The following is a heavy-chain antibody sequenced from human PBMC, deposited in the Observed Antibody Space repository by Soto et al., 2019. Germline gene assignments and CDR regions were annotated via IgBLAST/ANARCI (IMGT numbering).Heavy chain of an antibody. J-gene: IGHJ4*02. CDR3: AKDEGNYYDSSGYSFQFDY. D-gene: IGHD3-22*01. CDR1: GFTFSSYG. V-gene: IGHV3-30*18. CDR2: ISYDGSNK. Sequence: GGSLRLSCAASGFTFSSYGMHWVRQAPGKGLEWVAVISYDGSNKYYADSVKGRFTISRDNSKNTLYLQMNSLRAEDTAVYYCAKDEGNYYDSSGYSFQFDYWGQGTLVTVSS.